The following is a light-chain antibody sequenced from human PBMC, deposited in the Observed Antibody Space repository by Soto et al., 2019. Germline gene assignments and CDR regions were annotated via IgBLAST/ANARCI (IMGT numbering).Light chain of an antibody. CDR2: EVS. CDR3: SSYAGSNNFV. J-gene: IGLJ1*01. Sequence: QSLLTQPPSASGSPGQSVTISCTGTSSDVGGYNYVSWYQQHPGKAPKLMIYEVSKRPSGVPDRFSGSKSGNTASLTVSGLQAEDEADYCCSSYAGSNNFVFGTGTKVTV. CDR1: SSDVGGYNY. V-gene: IGLV2-8*01.